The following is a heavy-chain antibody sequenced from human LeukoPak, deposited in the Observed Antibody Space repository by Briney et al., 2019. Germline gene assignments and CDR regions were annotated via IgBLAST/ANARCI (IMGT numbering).Heavy chain of an antibody. CDR2: ISYDGSNK. V-gene: IGHV3-30*18. D-gene: IGHD2-15*01. CDR3: AKDALGYCSGGSCRHYYYGMDV. CDR1: GFTFSSYG. J-gene: IGHJ6*04. Sequence: GGSLRLSCAASGFTFSSYGMHWVRQAPGKGLEWVAVISYDGSNKYYADSVKGRFTISRDNSKNTLYLQMNSLRAEDTAVYYCAKDALGYCSGGSCRHYYYGMDVWGKGTTVTVSS.